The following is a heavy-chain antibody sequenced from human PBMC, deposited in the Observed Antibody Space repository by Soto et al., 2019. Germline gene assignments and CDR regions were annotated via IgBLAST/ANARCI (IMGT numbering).Heavy chain of an antibody. CDR1: GFTFSSYG. D-gene: IGHD3-3*01. J-gene: IGHJ4*02. Sequence: GGSLRLSCAASGFTFSSYGMHWVRQAPGKGLEWVAVIWYDGSNKYYADSVKGRFTISRDNSKNTLYLQMNSLRAEDTAVYYCARDSADYDFWSGYLIDYWGQGTLVTVSS. V-gene: IGHV3-33*01. CDR3: ARDSADYDFWSGYLIDY. CDR2: IWYDGSNK.